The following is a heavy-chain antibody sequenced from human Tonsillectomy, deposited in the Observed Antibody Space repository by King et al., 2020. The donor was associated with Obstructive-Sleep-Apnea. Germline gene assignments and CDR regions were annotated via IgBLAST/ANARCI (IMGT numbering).Heavy chain of an antibody. V-gene: IGHV3-9*01. J-gene: IGHJ6*02. CDR3: AKGEGPPFKTTYYYYGLDV. D-gene: IGHD1-14*01. CDR2: ISWNSGSI. CDR1: GFTFDDYA. Sequence: VQLVESGGGLVQPGRSLRLSCAASGFTFDDYAMHWVRQAPGKGLEWVSGISWNSGSIGYADSVKGRFTISRDNAKNSLYLQMNSLRAEDTALYYCAKGEGPPFKTTYYYYGLDVWGQGTTVTVSS.